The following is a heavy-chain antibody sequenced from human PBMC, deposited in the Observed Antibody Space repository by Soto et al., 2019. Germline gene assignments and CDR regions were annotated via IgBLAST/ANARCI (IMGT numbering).Heavy chain of an antibody. CDR1: GGTFSSYA. CDR2: IIPIFGTA. CDR3: ARETSSSLYYDSSGYYFDY. J-gene: IGHJ4*02. Sequence: ASVKVSCKASGGTFSSYAISWVRQAPGQGLEWMGGIIPIFGTANYAQKFQGRVTITADESTSTAYMELSSLRSEDTAVYYCARETSSSLYYDSSGYYFDYWGQGTLVTVSS. V-gene: IGHV1-69*13. D-gene: IGHD3-22*01.